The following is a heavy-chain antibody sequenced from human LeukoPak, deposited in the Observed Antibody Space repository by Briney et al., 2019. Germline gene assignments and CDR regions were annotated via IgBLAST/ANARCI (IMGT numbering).Heavy chain of an antibody. D-gene: IGHD6-19*01. J-gene: IGHJ4*02. CDR3: ARGLRWAGTFDY. CDR2: IIPIFGTA. V-gene: IGHV1-69*05. Sequence: SVKVSCKASGGTFSSYAISWVRQAPGEGLEWMGRIIPIFGTAHYAQKCNGRVTITTDESTSTAYMELSSLRSEDTAVYYCARGLRWAGTFDYWGQGTLVTVSS. CDR1: GGTFSSYA.